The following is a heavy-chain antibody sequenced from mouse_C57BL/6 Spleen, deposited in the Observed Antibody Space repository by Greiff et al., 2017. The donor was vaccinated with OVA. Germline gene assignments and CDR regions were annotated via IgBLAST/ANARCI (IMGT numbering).Heavy chain of an antibody. Sequence: DVQLQESVAELVRPGASVKLSCTASGFNIKNTYMHWVKQRPEQGLEWIGRIDPANGNTKYAPKFQGKATITADTSSNTAYLQLSSLTSEDTAIYYCARSTTVVATKFDYWGQGTTLTVSS. J-gene: IGHJ2*01. CDR2: IDPANGNT. V-gene: IGHV14-3*01. CDR3: ARSTTVVATKFDY. D-gene: IGHD1-1*01. CDR1: GFNIKNTY.